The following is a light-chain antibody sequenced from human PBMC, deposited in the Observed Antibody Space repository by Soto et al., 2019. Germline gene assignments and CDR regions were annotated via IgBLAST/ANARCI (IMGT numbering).Light chain of an antibody. CDR3: SSYTSSSTYV. CDR1: SSDVGGYNY. V-gene: IGLV2-14*01. Sequence: QSVLTQPASVSGSPGQSITTACTGTSSDVGGYNYVSWYQQYPGKAPRLVISDVSNRPSGVFNRFSGSKSGNSASLTISGLQAEDEADYYCSSYTSSSTYVFGTGTKVTVL. J-gene: IGLJ1*01. CDR2: DVS.